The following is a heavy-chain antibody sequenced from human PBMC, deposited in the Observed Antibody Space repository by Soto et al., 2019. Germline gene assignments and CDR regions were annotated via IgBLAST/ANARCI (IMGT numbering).Heavy chain of an antibody. CDR3: ARALNYAGYYYMDV. Sequence: PSETLSLTCTVSGGSISSYYWSWIRPPPGKGLEWIGYIYYSGSTNYNPSLKSRVTISVDTSKNQFSLKLSSVTAADTAVYYCARALNYAGYYYMDVWGKGTTVTVS. J-gene: IGHJ6*03. CDR2: IYYSGST. CDR1: GGSISSYY. V-gene: IGHV4-59*01. D-gene: IGHD1-7*01.